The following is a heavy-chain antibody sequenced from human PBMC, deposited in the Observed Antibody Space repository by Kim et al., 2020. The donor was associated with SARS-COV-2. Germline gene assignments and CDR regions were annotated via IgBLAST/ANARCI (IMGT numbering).Heavy chain of an antibody. V-gene: IGHV4-34*01. CDR1: GGSFSGYY. Sequence: SETLSLTCAVYGGSFSGYYWSWIRQPPGKGLEWIGEINHSGSTNYNPSLKSRVTISVDTSKNQFSLKLSSVTAADTAVYYCARGYGGSYSLPWFDPWGQG. D-gene: IGHD1-26*01. CDR3: ARGYGGSYSLPWFDP. CDR2: INHSGST. J-gene: IGHJ5*02.